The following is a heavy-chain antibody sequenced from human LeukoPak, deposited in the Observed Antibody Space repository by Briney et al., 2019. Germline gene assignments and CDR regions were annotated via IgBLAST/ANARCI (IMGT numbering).Heavy chain of an antibody. CDR1: GYTFTGYY. Sequence: ASVKVSCKASGYTFTGYYMHWVRQAPGQGLEWMGRINPNSGGTNYAQKFQGRVTMTRDTSISTAYMELSRLRSDDTAVYYCARVNYGNTWFDPLGPGNPGHRLL. CDR3: ARVNYGNTWFDP. CDR2: INPNSGGT. D-gene: IGHD4-17*01. J-gene: IGHJ5*02. V-gene: IGHV1-2*06.